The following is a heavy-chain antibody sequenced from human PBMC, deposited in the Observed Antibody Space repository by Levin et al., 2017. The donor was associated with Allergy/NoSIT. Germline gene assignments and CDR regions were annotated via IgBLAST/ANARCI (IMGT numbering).Heavy chain of an antibody. CDR1: GFMFSSFG. Sequence: PGGSLRLSCAASGFMFSSFGMHWVHHTPGKGLEWVAIIWNDGSKIFYADSVKGRFIISRDNSKNTLYLQMNTLRGEDTGVYYCARAGGRVVADSFDYWGQGTLVTVSS. CDR3: ARAGGRVVADSFDY. V-gene: IGHV3-33*01. CDR2: IWNDGSKI. J-gene: IGHJ4*02. D-gene: IGHD5-12*01.